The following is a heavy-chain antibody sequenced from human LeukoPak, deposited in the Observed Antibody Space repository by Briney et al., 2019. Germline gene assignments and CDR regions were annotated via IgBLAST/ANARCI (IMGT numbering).Heavy chain of an antibody. D-gene: IGHD6-13*01. CDR1: GDSITSSAYF. Sequence: PSETLSLTCSVSGDSITSSAYFWGWIRQPPGKGLEWIGIINYSGQTFYNPSLKSRVTTSVDTSKNQFSLRLTSVTAADTAVYYCARHGQQLAFDYWGQGTLVTVSS. J-gene: IGHJ4*02. V-gene: IGHV4-39*01. CDR3: ARHGQQLAFDY. CDR2: INYSGQT.